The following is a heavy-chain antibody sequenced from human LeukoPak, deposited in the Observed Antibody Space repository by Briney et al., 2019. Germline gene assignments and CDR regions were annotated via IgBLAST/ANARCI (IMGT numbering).Heavy chain of an antibody. CDR2: INPNSGGT. CDR1: GYTFSGYY. Sequence: AAVQVSCKASGYTFSGYYMHWVRQAPGQGLDWMGWINPNSGGTNYAQKFQGRVTMTRDTSISTAYMELSRVRSDDTAVYYCARLRTGSGFLCDYWGRGTLVTVSS. V-gene: IGHV1-2*02. J-gene: IGHJ4*02. CDR3: ARLRTGSGFLCDY. D-gene: IGHD3-10*01.